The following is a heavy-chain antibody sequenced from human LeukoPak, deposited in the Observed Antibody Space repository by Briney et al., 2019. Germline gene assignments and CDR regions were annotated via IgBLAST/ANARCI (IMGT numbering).Heavy chain of an antibody. CDR1: AFTLSRYW. V-gene: IGHV3-7*04. CDR3: ARIKEYGFDI. D-gene: IGHD3-10*01. J-gene: IGHJ3*02. Sequence: PGGSLRLSCAGSAFTLSRYWMSWVRQAPGNGPEWVANIKDDGSEKYYLDSVKGRFTISRDNAKNSLYLQMNSLRAEDTAVYSCARIKEYGFDIWGQGTMVTVSS. CDR2: IKDDGSEK.